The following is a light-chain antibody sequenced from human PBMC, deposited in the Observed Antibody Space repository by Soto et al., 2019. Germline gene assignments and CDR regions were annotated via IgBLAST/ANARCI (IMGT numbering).Light chain of an antibody. CDR3: QVWNVHRDHPGVV. CDR2: EDS. Sequence: SYELTRPPSVSVAPGQTAAITCGGDNIGAKSVHWYQQRPGQAPVLVVYEDSDRPSRIPERFSGSNSGNAATLTIRRVEAGDEADYYCQVWNVHRDHPGVVFGGGTKLTVL. J-gene: IGLJ2*01. CDR1: NIGAKS. V-gene: IGLV3-21*02.